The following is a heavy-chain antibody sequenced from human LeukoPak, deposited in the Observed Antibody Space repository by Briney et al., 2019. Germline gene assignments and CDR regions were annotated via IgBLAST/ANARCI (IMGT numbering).Heavy chain of an antibody. CDR1: GGSFSGYY. CDR3: ARARYCSGGSCYSRYYFDY. CDR2: INHSGST. Sequence: PSETLSLTCAVYGGSFSGYYWSWIRQPPGKGLEWMGEINHSGSTNYNPSLKSRVTISVDTSKNQFSLKLSSVTAADTAVYYCARARYCSGGSCYSRYYFDYWGQGTLVTVSS. D-gene: IGHD2-15*01. J-gene: IGHJ4*02. V-gene: IGHV4-34*01.